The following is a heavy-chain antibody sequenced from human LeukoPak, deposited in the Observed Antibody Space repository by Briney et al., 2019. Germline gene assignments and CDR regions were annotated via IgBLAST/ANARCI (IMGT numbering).Heavy chain of an antibody. CDR2: IYTSGST. D-gene: IGHD6-19*01. CDR3: ASQSTGQWLAASDY. V-gene: IGHV4-4*07. J-gene: IGHJ4*02. Sequence: SSETLSLTCTVSGGSISSYYWSWIRQPAGKGLEWIGRIYTSGSTNYNPSLKSRVTMSVDTSKNQFSLKLSSVTAADTAVYYCASQSTGQWLAASDYWGQGTLVTVSS. CDR1: GGSISSYY.